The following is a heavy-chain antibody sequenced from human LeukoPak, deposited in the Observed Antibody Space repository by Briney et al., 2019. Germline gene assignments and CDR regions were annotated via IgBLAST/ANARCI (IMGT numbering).Heavy chain of an antibody. V-gene: IGHV3-21*01. Sequence: GGSLRLSCAASGFTFSSYSMNWVRQAPGRGLEWVSSISSSSSYIYYADSVKGRFTISRDNAKNSLYLQMNSLRAEDTAVYYCARDHGYDILTGYYPFDYWGQGTLVTASS. CDR3: ARDHGYDILTGYYPFDY. CDR1: GFTFSSYS. D-gene: IGHD3-9*01. J-gene: IGHJ4*02. CDR2: ISSSSSYI.